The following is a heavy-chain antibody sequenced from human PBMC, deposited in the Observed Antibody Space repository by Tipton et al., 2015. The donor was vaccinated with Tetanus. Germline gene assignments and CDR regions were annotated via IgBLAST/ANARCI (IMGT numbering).Heavy chain of an antibody. Sequence: GSLRLSCAASGFTSESHYMHWVRQTPGKGLVWISRINPDGRRTNYADSVKGRFTISRDHAKNTVYLQMNSLRAEDTAVYFCARRSLTNYGLDVWGQGTRATVSS. CDR1: GFTSESHY. CDR3: ARRSLTNYGLDV. CDR2: INPDGRRT. D-gene: IGHD1-1*01. J-gene: IGHJ6*02. V-gene: IGHV3-74*01.